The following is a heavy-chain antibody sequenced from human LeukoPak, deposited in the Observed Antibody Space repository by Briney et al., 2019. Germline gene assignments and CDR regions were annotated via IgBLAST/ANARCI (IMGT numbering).Heavy chain of an antibody. CDR2: IKQGGSEK. J-gene: IGHJ4*02. D-gene: IGHD4-17*01. CDR1: GFTFSIYW. CDR3: ARGVSTVTTKYYFDH. Sequence: GGSLRLSCAASGFTFSIYWMSWVRQAPGKGLEWVANIKQGGSEKYYVDSVKGRFTISRDNAKNSLYLQMNSLRAEDTAVYYCARGVSTVTTKYYFDHWGQGTLVTVSS. V-gene: IGHV3-7*01.